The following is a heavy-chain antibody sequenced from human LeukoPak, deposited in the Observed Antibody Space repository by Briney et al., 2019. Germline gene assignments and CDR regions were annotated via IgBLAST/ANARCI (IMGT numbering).Heavy chain of an antibody. CDR2: IYYSGST. V-gene: IGHV4-59*01. J-gene: IGHJ4*02. Sequence: SEILSLTCTVSGGSISSYYWSWIRQPPGKGLEWIGYIYYSGSTNYNPSLKSRVTISVDTSKNQFSLKLSSVTAADTAVYYCARDSYVGAWDHWGQGTLVTVSS. CDR1: GGSISSYY. CDR3: ARDSYVGAWDH. D-gene: IGHD1-26*01.